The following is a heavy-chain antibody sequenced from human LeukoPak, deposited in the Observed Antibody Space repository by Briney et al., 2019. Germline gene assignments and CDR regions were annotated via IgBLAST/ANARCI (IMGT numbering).Heavy chain of an antibody. CDR3: AREAHPLSSGGNCFDH. D-gene: IGHD6-19*01. Sequence: SVKVSCKSSGGTFVTYGISWVRQAPGQGLEWMGGIIPISGTTIYAPKFQGRVTFTADRSTSIAYMDLSGLRSNDTAVYYCAREAHPLSSGGNCFDHWGQGTLVTISS. J-gene: IGHJ5*02. CDR1: GGTFVTYG. CDR2: IIPISGTT. V-gene: IGHV1-69*06.